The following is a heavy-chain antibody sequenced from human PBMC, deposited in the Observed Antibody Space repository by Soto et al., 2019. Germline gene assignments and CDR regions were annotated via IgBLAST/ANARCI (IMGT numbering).Heavy chain of an antibody. CDR3: ARDILFDY. D-gene: IGHD2-15*01. CDR2: IYYSGST. V-gene: IGHV4-39*02. Sequence: PSETLSLTCTVSGGSISSSSYYWGWIRQPPGKGLEWIGNIYYSGSTHCNPSLKSRVTISVDASKNQFSLKLTSVTAADTAVYYCARDILFDYWGQGTLVTVSS. J-gene: IGHJ4*02. CDR1: GGSISSSSYY.